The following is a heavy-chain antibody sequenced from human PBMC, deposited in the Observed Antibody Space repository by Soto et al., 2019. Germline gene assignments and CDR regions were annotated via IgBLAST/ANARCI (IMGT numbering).Heavy chain of an antibody. CDR2: IYYSGST. Sequence: SETVSLTCTVSGGSISSGGYYWSWIRQHPGKGLEWIGYIYYSGSTYYNPSLKSRVTISVDTSKSQFSLKLSSVTAADTAVYYCARDFTDSSGPTLGMGVWGQGTTVTVSS. J-gene: IGHJ6*02. CDR1: GGSISSGGYY. D-gene: IGHD6-19*01. CDR3: ARDFTDSSGPTLGMGV. V-gene: IGHV4-31*03.